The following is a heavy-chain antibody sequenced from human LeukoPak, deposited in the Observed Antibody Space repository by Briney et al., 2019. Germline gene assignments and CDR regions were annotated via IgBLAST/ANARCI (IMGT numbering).Heavy chain of an antibody. D-gene: IGHD3-22*01. J-gene: IGHJ3*02. Sequence: GGSLRLSCAASGFTFSSYAMSWVRQAPGKGLEWVSAISGSGGSTYYADSVKGRFTISRDNSKNTLYLQMNSLRAEDTAVYYCAKDRRRITMIVVVTLDAFDIWGQGTMDTVSS. CDR1: GFTFSSYA. CDR3: AKDRRRITMIVVVTLDAFDI. V-gene: IGHV3-23*01. CDR2: ISGSGGST.